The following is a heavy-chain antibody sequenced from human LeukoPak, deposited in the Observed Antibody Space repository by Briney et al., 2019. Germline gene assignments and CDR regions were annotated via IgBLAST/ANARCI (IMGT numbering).Heavy chain of an antibody. CDR3: AREVYYYDSSGYSLD. CDR1: GGTFSSYA. J-gene: IGHJ4*02. D-gene: IGHD3-22*01. CDR2: IIPIFGTA. Sequence: ASVKVSCKASGGTFSSYAISWVRQAPGQGLEWMGGIIPIFGTANYAQKFQGRVTITADESTSTAYMELSSLRSEDTAVYYCAREVYYYDSSGYSLDWGQGTLVTVS. V-gene: IGHV1-69*13.